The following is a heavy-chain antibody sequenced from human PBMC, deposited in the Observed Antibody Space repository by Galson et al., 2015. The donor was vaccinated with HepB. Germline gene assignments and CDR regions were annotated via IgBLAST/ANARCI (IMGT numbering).Heavy chain of an antibody. Sequence: SLRLSCAASGFTFSKVWINWVRQAPGKGLEWVGRIKTKIDGATTDYAAPVKGRFSISRDDSKDTVYLQMNSLKTDDTAVYYCITYSLRRDYSKDVWGQGTTVTVSS. CDR1: GFTFSKVW. D-gene: IGHD2-21*01. CDR3: ITYSLRRDYSKDV. J-gene: IGHJ6*02. V-gene: IGHV3-15*01. CDR2: IKTKIDGATT.